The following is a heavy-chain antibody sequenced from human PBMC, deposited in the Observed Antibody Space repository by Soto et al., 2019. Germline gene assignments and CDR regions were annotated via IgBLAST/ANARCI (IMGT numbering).Heavy chain of an antibody. V-gene: IGHV3-33*01. D-gene: IGHD5-12*01. CDR3: ARDRGYYYYYYMDV. J-gene: IGHJ6*03. CDR2: IWYDGSNK. CDR1: GFTFSIYG. Sequence: PGGSLRLSCAASGFTFSIYGMHWVRQAPGKGLEWVAVIWYDGSNKYYADSVKGRFTISRDNSKNTLYLQMNSLRAEDTAVYYCARDRGYYYYYYMDVWGKGTTVTVSS.